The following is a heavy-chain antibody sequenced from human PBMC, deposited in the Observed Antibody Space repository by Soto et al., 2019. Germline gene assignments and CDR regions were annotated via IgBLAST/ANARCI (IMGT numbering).Heavy chain of an antibody. Sequence: PSETLSLTCAVYGGSFSGYYWSWIRQPPGKGLEWIGEINHSGSTNYNPSLKSRVTISVDTSKNQFSLKLSSVTAADTAVYYCARGGHHRGTVTNNYYFDDWGQGTLVTVSS. V-gene: IGHV4-34*01. CDR3: ARGGHHRGTVTNNYYFDD. D-gene: IGHD4-4*01. CDR1: GGSFSGYY. CDR2: INHSGST. J-gene: IGHJ4*02.